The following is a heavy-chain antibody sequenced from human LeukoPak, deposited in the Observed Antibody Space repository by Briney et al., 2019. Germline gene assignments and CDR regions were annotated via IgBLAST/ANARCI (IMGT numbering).Heavy chain of an antibody. V-gene: IGHV3-30*18. J-gene: IGHJ4*02. D-gene: IGHD1-26*01. CDR1: GFTFSSYG. Sequence: HPGGSLRLSCAASGFTFSSYGMHWVRQAPGKGLEWVAVISYDGSNKYYADSVKGRFTISRDNSKNTLYLQMNSLRAEDTAVYYCAKDMAESGATDYWGQGTLVTVSS. CDR2: ISYDGSNK. CDR3: AKDMAESGATDY.